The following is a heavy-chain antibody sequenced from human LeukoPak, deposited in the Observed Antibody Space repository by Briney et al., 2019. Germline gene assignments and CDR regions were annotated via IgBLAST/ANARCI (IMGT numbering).Heavy chain of an antibody. CDR2: IRYDGSNK. V-gene: IGHV3-30*02. D-gene: IGHD5-12*01. CDR1: GFTFSNYA. J-gene: IGHJ4*02. CDR3: ARDKVATRWLWDY. Sequence: PGGSLRLSCAASGFTFSNYAMHWVRQAPGKGLEWVAFIRYDGSNKYYADSVKGRFTISRDNSKNSLYLQMNSLRAEDTAVYYCARDKVATRWLWDYWGQGTLVTVSS.